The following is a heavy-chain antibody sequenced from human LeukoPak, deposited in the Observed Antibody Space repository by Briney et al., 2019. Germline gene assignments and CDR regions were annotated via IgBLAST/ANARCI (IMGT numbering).Heavy chain of an antibody. V-gene: IGHV1-69*05. CDR1: GGTFSSYA. D-gene: IGHD4-17*01. CDR2: IIPIFGTA. Sequence: SVKVSCRASGGTFSSYAISWVRQAPGQGLEWMGGIIPIFGTANYAQKFQGRVTITTDESTSTAYMELSSLRSEDTAVYYCARGRDYGDYAGGDYWGQRTLVTVSS. CDR3: ARGRDYGDYAGGDY. J-gene: IGHJ4*02.